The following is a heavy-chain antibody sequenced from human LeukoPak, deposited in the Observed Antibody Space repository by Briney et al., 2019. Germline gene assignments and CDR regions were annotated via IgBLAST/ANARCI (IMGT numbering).Heavy chain of an antibody. CDR3: ARGGYYYDTPGSPGNY. V-gene: IGHV3-30-3*01. CDR2: ISYAGTNK. Sequence: GTSLRLTCVVSGFTLTNYALHWARQAPGKGLEWVAVISYAGTNKYYADSVKGRFTISRDISKNTVYLHMDSLRDEDTAVYFCARGGYYYDTPGSPGNYWGQGTLVTVSS. D-gene: IGHD3-22*01. CDR1: GFTLTNYA. J-gene: IGHJ4*02.